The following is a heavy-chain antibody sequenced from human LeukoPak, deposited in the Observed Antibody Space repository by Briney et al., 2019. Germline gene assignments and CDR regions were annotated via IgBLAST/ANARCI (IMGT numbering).Heavy chain of an antibody. D-gene: IGHD3-10*01. V-gene: IGHV1-8*01. CDR2: MNPNSGKT. CDR3: ARATYGSGSHFNDYYFYGMDL. J-gene: IGHJ6*02. Sequence: ASVKVSCKASAYNLSRYDLNWVRQATGQGLEWMGWMNPNSGKTGYARKFQGRVTMTRNTSTDTAYMEVSSLRSEDTAVYYCARATYGSGSHFNDYYFYGMDLWGQGTTVTVSS. CDR1: AYNLSRYD.